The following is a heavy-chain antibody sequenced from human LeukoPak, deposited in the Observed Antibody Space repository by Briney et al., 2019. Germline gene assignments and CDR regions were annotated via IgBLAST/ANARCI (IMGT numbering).Heavy chain of an antibody. D-gene: IGHD2-15*01. J-gene: IGHJ4*02. CDR2: ISSSSSYI. V-gene: IGHV3-11*06. Sequence: PGGSLRLSCEASGFTFSDYYMSWIRQAPGKGLEWVSSISSSSSYIYYADSVKGRFTISRDNAKNSLYLQMNSLRAEDTAVYYCARDGVTGGSCLDYWGQGTLVTVSS. CDR3: ARDGVTGGSCLDY. CDR1: GFTFSDYY.